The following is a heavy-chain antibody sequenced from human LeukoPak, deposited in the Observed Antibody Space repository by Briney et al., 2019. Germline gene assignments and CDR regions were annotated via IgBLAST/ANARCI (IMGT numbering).Heavy chain of an antibody. CDR3: AREGGQLPPYFDY. D-gene: IGHD1-26*01. J-gene: IGHJ4*02. CDR2: ISYSGTT. Sequence: SETLSLTCTVSGGSISASSYYWGWIRQPPGQGLEWIATISYSGTTYYNPSLKSRVTISVDTSKNQFSLKLSSVTAADTAVYYCAREGGQLPPYFDYWGQGTLVTVSS. V-gene: IGHV4-39*07. CDR1: GGSISASSYY.